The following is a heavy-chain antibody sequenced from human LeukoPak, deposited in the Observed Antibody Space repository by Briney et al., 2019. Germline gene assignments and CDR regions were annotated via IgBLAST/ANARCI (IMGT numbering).Heavy chain of an antibody. CDR1: AFTLISYG. CDR3: AKDGGSDSSGYNFAY. D-gene: IGHD3-22*01. Sequence: GGSLTLSCPASAFTLISYGMHWVRQPPGNGLEWVAVISYEVSNKYYADSVKGRLTIARHKSKKTPYLQINRLRATHTAVDYCAKDGGSDSSGYNFAYWGQGTLVTVSS. CDR2: ISYEVSNK. J-gene: IGHJ4*02. V-gene: IGHV3-30*18.